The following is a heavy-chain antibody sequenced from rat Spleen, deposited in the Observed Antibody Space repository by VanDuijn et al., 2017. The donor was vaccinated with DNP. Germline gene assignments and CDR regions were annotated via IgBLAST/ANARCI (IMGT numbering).Heavy chain of an antibody. CDR2: ISTSGGST. CDR1: GFTFSSFP. D-gene: IGHD1-1*01. J-gene: IGHJ2*01. V-gene: IGHV5-46*01. Sequence: EVQLVESGGGLVQPGRSMKLSCAASGFTFSSFPMAWVRQAPTKGLEWVATISTSGGSTYYRDSVKGRFTISRDNAKNTLYLQMNSLQSEDTAIYHCVRPVRFYSGPFDSWGRGLMVTVSS. CDR3: VRPVRFYSGPFDS.